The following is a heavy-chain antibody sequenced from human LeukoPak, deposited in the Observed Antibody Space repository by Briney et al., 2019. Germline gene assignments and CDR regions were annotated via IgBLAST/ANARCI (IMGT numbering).Heavy chain of an antibody. Sequence: KPSETLSLTCSVSGDSISNGHYYWGWIRQPPGKGLEWLATISSRGSTFYNPSLKSRVTISVDTSKNQISLNLSSVTASDTSLYYCARLNPLEHLFSFYFDSWGQGIQATVSS. V-gene: IGHV4-39*01. CDR1: GDSISNGHYY. CDR2: ISSRGST. D-gene: IGHD3-3*01. CDR3: ARLNPLEHLFSFYFDS. J-gene: IGHJ4*02.